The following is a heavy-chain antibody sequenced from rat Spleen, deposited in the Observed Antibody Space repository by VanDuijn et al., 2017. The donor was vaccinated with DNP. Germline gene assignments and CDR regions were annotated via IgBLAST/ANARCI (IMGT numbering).Heavy chain of an antibody. CDR2: ITTAGGHA. CDR1: GFTFSDYG. D-gene: IGHD1-2*01. CDR3: ARHRAIAAIWDY. J-gene: IGHJ2*01. V-gene: IGHV5S13*01. Sequence: EVQLVESGGGLVQPGRSLKLSCAASGFTFSDYGMAWVRQLPSRGLQWVASITTAGGHAYYRGSVKGRFTIPRDNAKNTQYLQMDSLRSEDTATYYCARHRAIAAIWDYWGQGVMVTVSS.